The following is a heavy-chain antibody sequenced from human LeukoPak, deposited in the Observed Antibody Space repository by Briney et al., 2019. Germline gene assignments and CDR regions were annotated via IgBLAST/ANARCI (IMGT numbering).Heavy chain of an antibody. CDR1: GFPFSSFH. CDR3: ARSLIPGRWYFDL. J-gene: IGHJ2*01. D-gene: IGHD3-16*01. V-gene: IGHV3-30*04. Sequence: PGKSLRLSCAVCGFPFSSFHFHWLLPAPGKGVEWVEDISTDGSYKYHGDSVKGRFTISRDNPMNTLYLQMNGLSPDDTAVYYCARSLIPGRWYFDLCGRGTLVTVSS. CDR2: ISTDGSYK.